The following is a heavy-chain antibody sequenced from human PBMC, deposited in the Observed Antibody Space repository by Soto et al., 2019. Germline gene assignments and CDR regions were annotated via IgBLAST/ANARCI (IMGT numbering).Heavy chain of an antibody. CDR2: ISGSGVNA. Sequence: EVQLVESGGSVIRPGVSLRLSCAASGFAFQNHGMAWVRQVPGKGLEWVAGISGSGVNAGYADSVKGRFTISRDNGDNSLYLEINNLGVEDTALYHCARKPHWQYWYFDLWGRGTLVTVSS. CDR3: ARKPHWQYWYFDL. D-gene: IGHD1-1*01. J-gene: IGHJ2*01. CDR1: GFAFQNHG. V-gene: IGHV3-20*01.